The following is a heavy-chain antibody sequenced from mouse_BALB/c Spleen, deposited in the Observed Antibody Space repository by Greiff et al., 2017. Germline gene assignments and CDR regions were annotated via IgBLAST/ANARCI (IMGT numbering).Heavy chain of an antibody. Sequence: EVQVVESGGGLVQPGGSRKLSCAASGFTFSSFGMHWVRQAPEKGLEWVAYISSGSSTIYYADTVKGRFTISRDNPKNTLFLQMTSLRSEDTAMYYCARDDWLRPLFDYWGQGTTLTVSS. CDR2: ISSGSSTI. V-gene: IGHV5-17*02. D-gene: IGHD2-2*01. CDR3: ARDDWLRPLFDY. CDR1: GFTFSSFG. J-gene: IGHJ2*01.